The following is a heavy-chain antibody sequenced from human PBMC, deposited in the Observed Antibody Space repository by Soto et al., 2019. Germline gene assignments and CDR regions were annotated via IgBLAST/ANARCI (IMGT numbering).Heavy chain of an antibody. CDR1: GASIISDGYY. D-gene: IGHD3-22*01. CDR2: IHYSGGAAYSP. CDR3: ASVPTYYQDSIGYQPFHH. V-gene: IGHV4-31*03. J-gene: IGHJ1*01. Sequence: SETLSLTCTVSGASIISDGYYWTWIRQHPGKGLEWLGYIHYSGGAAYSPSYNPSLKSRIAISVDTSKRLFSLKLTSVSAADTAVYYCASVPTYYQDSIGYQPFHHWGQGALVTVSS.